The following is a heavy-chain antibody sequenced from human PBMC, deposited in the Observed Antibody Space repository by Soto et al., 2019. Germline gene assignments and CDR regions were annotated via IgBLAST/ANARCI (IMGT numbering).Heavy chain of an antibody. J-gene: IGHJ4*02. CDR1: GFTFSSYA. V-gene: IGHV3-30-3*01. CDR3: ASDYYDSSGYYRRAPGGY. Sequence: GGSLRLSCAASGFTFSSYAMHWVRQAPGKGLEWVAVISYDGSNKYYADSVKGRFTISRDNSKNTLYLQMNSLRAEDTAVYYYASDYYDSSGYYRRAPGGYWGQGTLVTV. D-gene: IGHD3-22*01. CDR2: ISYDGSNK.